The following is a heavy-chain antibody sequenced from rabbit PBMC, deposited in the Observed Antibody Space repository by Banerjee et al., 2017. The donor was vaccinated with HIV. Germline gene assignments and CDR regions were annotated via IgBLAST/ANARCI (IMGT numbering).Heavy chain of an antibody. J-gene: IGHJ3*01. CDR3: ARVDAADGYAYGL. V-gene: IGHV1S45*01. D-gene: IGHD6-1*01. Sequence: QEQLEESGGDLVKPEGSLTLTCKASGFSFSSSYYMCWVRQAPGKGLEWIACIGTGSGTTYYASWAKGRFTISKTSSTTVTLQMTSLTAADTATYFCARVDAADGYAYGLWGQGTLVTVS. CDR1: GFSFSSSYY. CDR2: IGTGSGTT.